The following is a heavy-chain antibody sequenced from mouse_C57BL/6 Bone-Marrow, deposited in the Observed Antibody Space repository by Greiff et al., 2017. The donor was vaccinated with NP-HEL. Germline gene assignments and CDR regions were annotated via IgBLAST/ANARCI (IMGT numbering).Heavy chain of an antibody. J-gene: IGHJ2*01. D-gene: IGHD2-4*01. CDR2: ISGGGGNT. V-gene: IGHV5-9*01. CDR1: GFTFSSYT. Sequence: DVKLVESGGGLVKPGGSLKLSCAASGFTFSSYTMSWVRQTPEKRLEWVATISGGGGNTYYPDSVKGRFTISRDNAKNTLYLQMSSLRSEDTALYYCASPYDYAGYFDYWGQGTTLTVSS. CDR3: ASPYDYAGYFDY.